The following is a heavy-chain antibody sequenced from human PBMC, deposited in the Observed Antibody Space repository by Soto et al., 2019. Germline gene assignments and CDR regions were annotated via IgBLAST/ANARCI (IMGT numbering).Heavy chain of an antibody. Sequence: EVQLLESGGGFVQPGGSLRLSCAASGFTFSSYAMSWVRQAPGKGLEWVSAISGSGGSTYYADSVKGRFTISRDNTKSRLPLQRNRLKDEDTAGYYCAKGEAVLWFGESDYFDYRGQGTLVTVSS. CDR3: AKGEAVLWFGESDYFDY. J-gene: IGHJ4*02. D-gene: IGHD3-10*01. CDR2: ISGSGGST. CDR1: GFTFSSYA. V-gene: IGHV3-23*01.